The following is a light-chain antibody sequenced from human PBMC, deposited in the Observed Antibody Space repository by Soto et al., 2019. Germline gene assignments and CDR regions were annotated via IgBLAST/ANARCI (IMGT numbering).Light chain of an antibody. CDR1: SSDVGGYKY. Sequence: QSSLTQPPSASGSPGQSITIACTGTSSDVGGYKYVSWYQQHPGKAPKLLIYEVSKRPSGVPDRFSGSKSGNTASLTISGLQAEDEADYYCCSYAGSYVFGTGTKVTVL. V-gene: IGLV2-8*01. CDR2: EVS. CDR3: CSYAGSYV. J-gene: IGLJ1*01.